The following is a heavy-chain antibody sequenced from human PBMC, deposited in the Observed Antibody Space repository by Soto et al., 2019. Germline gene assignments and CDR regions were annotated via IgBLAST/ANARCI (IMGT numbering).Heavy chain of an antibody. V-gene: IGHV1-18*01. D-gene: IGHD2-2*01. CDR3: AKKGSSLYGMDV. J-gene: IGHJ6*02. CDR2: ISAYNGNT. Sequence: ISAYNGNTNYAQKLQGRVTMTTDTSTSTAYMELRSLRSDDTAVYYCAKKGSSLYGMDVWGQGTTVTVSS.